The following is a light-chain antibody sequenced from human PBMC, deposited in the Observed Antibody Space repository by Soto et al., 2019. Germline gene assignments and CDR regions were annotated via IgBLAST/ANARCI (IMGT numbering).Light chain of an antibody. J-gene: IGKJ2*01. CDR2: GGS. CDR3: KQYKNWPPPP. V-gene: IGKV3-15*01. Sequence: EIAMTQSPATLSASPGERATLSCRASQSVTSNLAWYQQKPGQAPRLLIYGGSTRATGNPARFSGSGSGTGFTLTISSLQSEDFAVYYCKQYKNWPPPPFGQGTKLEIK. CDR1: QSVTSN.